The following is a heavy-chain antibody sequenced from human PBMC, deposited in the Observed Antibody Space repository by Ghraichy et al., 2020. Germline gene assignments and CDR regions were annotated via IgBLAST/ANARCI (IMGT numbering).Heavy chain of an antibody. Sequence: GGSLRLSCAASGFTFSSYAMHWVRQAPGKGLEWVAVISYDGSNKYYADSVKGRFTISRDNSKNTLYLQMNSLRAEDTAVYYCARDTIVGATIGKFDYWGQGTLVTVSS. CDR2: ISYDGSNK. CDR3: ARDTIVGATIGKFDY. D-gene: IGHD1-26*01. V-gene: IGHV3-30-3*01. CDR1: GFTFSSYA. J-gene: IGHJ4*02.